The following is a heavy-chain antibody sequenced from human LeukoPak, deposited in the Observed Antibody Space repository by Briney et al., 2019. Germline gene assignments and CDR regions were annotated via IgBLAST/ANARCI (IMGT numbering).Heavy chain of an antibody. CDR1: GFIVGIKC. J-gene: IGHJ4*02. D-gene: IGHD5-24*01. V-gene: IGHV3-66*04. Sequence: SGGSLRLSCAASGFIVGIKCMSWVRQAPGKGLEWVSAIYHDSSLFYADSVKDRFTISRDSSKNTLYLQMNSLRAEVTAVYFCARQVETYSIFDLWGQGTLVTVSS. CDR3: ARQVETYSIFDL. CDR2: IYHDSSL.